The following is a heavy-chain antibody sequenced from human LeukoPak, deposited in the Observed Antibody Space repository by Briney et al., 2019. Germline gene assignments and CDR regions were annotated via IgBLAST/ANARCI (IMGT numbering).Heavy chain of an antibody. D-gene: IGHD6-13*01. CDR3: ARQHNSYHYYYVDV. J-gene: IGHJ6*03. CDR1: GYSISSGYY. V-gene: IGHV4-38-2*01. CDR2: LYHSDSI. Sequence: SETLSLTCAVSGYSISSGYYWIWIRQPPGKGLEWIGSLYHSDSIYYNPSLESRVTMSVDTSKNQFSLKLSFVTAADTAVYYCARQHNSYHYYYVDVWGKGTTVTVSS.